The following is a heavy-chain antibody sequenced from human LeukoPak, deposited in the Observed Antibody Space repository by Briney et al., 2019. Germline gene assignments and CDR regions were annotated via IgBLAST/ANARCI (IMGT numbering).Heavy chain of an antibody. J-gene: IGHJ4*02. CDR3: AKKVGLVSAPLYYFDL. CDR1: GFTFSSYA. V-gene: IGHV3-23*01. CDR2: TSGRGGSR. D-gene: IGHD6-6*01. Sequence: GGSLRLSCAASGFTFSSYAMSWVRQAPGKGLEWVSATSGRGGSRDYADSVKGRFTIARDNSKNTVYLQMNSLRAEDTAIYYCAKKVGLVSAPLYYFDLWGQGTLVTVSS.